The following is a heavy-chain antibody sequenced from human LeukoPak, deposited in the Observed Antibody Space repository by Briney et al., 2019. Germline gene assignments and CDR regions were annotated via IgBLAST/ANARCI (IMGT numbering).Heavy chain of an antibody. CDR2: IIPIFGTA. V-gene: IGHV1-69*13. J-gene: IGHJ6*02. CDR1: GGTFSSCA. Sequence: GASVKVSCKASGGTFSSCAISWVRQAPGQGLEWMGGIIPIFGTANYAQKFQGRVTITADESTSTAYMELSSLRSEDTAVYYCARIRDGYNSYFFYGMDVWGQGTTVTVSS. D-gene: IGHD5-24*01. CDR3: ARIRDGYNSYFFYGMDV.